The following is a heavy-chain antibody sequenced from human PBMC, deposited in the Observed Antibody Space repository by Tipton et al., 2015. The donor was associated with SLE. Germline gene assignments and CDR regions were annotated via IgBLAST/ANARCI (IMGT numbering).Heavy chain of an antibody. Sequence: GSLRLSCAASGFTFSSYGMHWVRQAPGKGLVWVSRVNSDGSDTRYADSVKGRFTISRDNAKNTLYLQMNSLRGEDTAIYYCVRDLFDFWSGENDYWGQGTLVTVSS. CDR2: VNSDGSDT. CDR1: GFTFSSYG. V-gene: IGHV3-74*01. J-gene: IGHJ4*02. D-gene: IGHD3-3*01. CDR3: VRDLFDFWSGENDY.